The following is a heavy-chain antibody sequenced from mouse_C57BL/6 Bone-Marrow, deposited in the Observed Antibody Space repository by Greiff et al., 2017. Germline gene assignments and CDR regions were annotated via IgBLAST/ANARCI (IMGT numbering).Heavy chain of an antibody. CDR1: GYTFTSYG. J-gene: IGHJ2*01. V-gene: IGHV1-81*01. Sequence: VQLQQSGAELARPGASVKLSCKASGYTFTSYGISWVKQRTGQGLEWIGEIYPRSGNTNYNEKFKGKATLTADKSSSTAFMELRSLTSEDSAVYFCAREGYDYDGYFDYWGQGTTLTVSS. D-gene: IGHD2-4*01. CDR2: IYPRSGNT. CDR3: AREGYDYDGYFDY.